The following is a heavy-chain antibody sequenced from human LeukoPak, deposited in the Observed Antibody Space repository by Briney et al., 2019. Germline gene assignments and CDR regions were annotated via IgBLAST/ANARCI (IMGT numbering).Heavy chain of an antibody. J-gene: IGHJ6*03. Sequence: ASVKVSCKASGYTFTGYYMHWVRQAPGQGLEWMGWTNPNSGGTNYAQKFQGRVTMTRDTSISTAYMELSRLRSDDTAVYYCARGSVTGTRIHYYYYYMDVWGKGTTVTVSS. V-gene: IGHV1-2*02. CDR2: TNPNSGGT. CDR3: ARGSVTGTRIHYYYYYMDV. CDR1: GYTFTGYY. D-gene: IGHD1-7*01.